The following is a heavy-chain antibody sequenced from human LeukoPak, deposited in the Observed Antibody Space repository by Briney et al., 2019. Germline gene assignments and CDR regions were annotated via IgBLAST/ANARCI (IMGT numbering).Heavy chain of an antibody. CDR3: AKRWDSTWSYFDL. Sequence: GGSLILSCVASGFTFTRSAMHWVRQAPGKGLEWVAFIQYDGDNKYYADSVKGRFTISRDDSQNTLYLQMNSLTVEDTAVYYCAKRWDSTWSYFDLWGQGTLVTVSS. CDR2: IQYDGDNK. V-gene: IGHV3-30*02. D-gene: IGHD1-26*01. CDR1: GFTFTRSA. J-gene: IGHJ4*02.